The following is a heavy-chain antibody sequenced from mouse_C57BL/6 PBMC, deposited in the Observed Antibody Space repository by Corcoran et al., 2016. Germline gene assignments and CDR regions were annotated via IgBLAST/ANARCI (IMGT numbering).Heavy chain of an antibody. Sequence: QVQLQQSGPELVKPGASVKISCKASGYSFTSYYIHWVKQRPGQGLEWIGWIYPGSGNTKYNEKFKGKATLTADTSSSTAYMQLSSLTSEDSAVYYCARGDDGYYNAMDYWGQGTSVTVSS. D-gene: IGHD2-3*01. CDR3: ARGDDGYYNAMDY. CDR1: GYSFTSYY. CDR2: IYPGSGNT. J-gene: IGHJ4*01. V-gene: IGHV1-66*01.